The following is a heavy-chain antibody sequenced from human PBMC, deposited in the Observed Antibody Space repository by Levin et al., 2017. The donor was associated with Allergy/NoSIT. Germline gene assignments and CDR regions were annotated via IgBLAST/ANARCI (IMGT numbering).Heavy chain of an antibody. Sequence: GGSLRLSCAASGFTFSDHYMDWVRQAPGKGLEWVGRTRNKANSYTTEYAASVKGRFTISRDDSKNSLYLQMNSLKTEDTAVYYCARDQDYYDSSGLGYWGQGTLVTVSS. CDR3: ARDQDYYDSSGLGY. J-gene: IGHJ4*02. V-gene: IGHV3-72*01. CDR2: TRNKANSYTT. CDR1: GFTFSDHY. D-gene: IGHD3-22*01.